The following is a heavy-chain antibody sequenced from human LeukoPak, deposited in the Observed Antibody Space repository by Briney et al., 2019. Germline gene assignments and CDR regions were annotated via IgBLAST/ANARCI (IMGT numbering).Heavy chain of an antibody. CDR3: ARDIVGATGDF. CDR1: GFTFSSYW. D-gene: IGHD1-26*01. V-gene: IGHV3-74*01. CDR2: INTDASST. J-gene: IGHJ4*02. Sequence: GGSLRLSCAASGFTFSSYWMHWVRQAPGKGLVWVSRINTDASSTTYADSVKGRFTISRDNAKNTVFLQMSSLRAEDTAVYYCARDIVGATGDFWGQGTLVTVSS.